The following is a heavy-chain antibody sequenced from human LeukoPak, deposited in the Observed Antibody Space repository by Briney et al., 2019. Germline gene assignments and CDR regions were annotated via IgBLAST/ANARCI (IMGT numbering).Heavy chain of an antibody. J-gene: IGHJ5*02. CDR2: IGGSSTSI. D-gene: IGHD6-13*01. CDR3: ARDGIAAAGFTFDP. CDR1: RFTFSTYA. V-gene: IGHV3-21*06. Sequence: GGSLRLSCAASRFTFSTYAMNWVRQAPGKGLEWVSSIGGSSTSIYYADSVKGRFTISRDNAKNSLYLQMNSLRAEDTAVYYCARDGIAAAGFTFDPWGQGTLVTVSS.